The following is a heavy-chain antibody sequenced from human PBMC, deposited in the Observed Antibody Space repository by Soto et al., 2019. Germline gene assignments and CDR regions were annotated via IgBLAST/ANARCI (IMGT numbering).Heavy chain of an antibody. CDR3: ATSGGMNDFWSGYYHFDY. CDR1: GYTLTELS. Sequence: QVPLVQSGAEVKKPGASVKVSCKVSGYTLTELSMHWVRQAPGKGLEWMGGFDPEDGETIYAQKFQGRVTMTEDTSTDTAYMELSSLRSEDTAVYYCATSGGMNDFWSGYYHFDYWGQGTLVTVSS. D-gene: IGHD3-3*01. J-gene: IGHJ4*02. V-gene: IGHV1-24*01. CDR2: FDPEDGET.